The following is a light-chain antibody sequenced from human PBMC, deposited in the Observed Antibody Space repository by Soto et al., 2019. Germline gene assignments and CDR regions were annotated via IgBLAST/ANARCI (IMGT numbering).Light chain of an antibody. CDR1: QSISSY. V-gene: IGKV1-39*01. CDR2: AAS. CDR3: QQSYSTPYT. Sequence: DIQMTQSPSSLSASVGDRVTITCRASQSISSYLNWYQQKPGKAPKLLIYAASSLQSGVPSRFSGSGSGTDFTLTISSLQFEDLSTYYCQQSYSTPYTFGQGTKLENK. J-gene: IGKJ2*01.